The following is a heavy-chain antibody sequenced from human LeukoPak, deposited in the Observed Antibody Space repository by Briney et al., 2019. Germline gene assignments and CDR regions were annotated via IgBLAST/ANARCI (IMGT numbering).Heavy chain of an antibody. D-gene: IGHD3-3*01. CDR3: ARGQNPGITTFGVYYYGMDV. Sequence: SETLSLTCAVYGGSFSGYYWSWIRQPPGKGLEWIGEINHSGSTNYNPSLKSRVTISVDTSKNQFSLKLSSVTAADTAVYYCARGQNPGITTFGVYYYGMDVWGQGTTVTVSS. CDR2: INHSGST. CDR1: GGSFSGYY. V-gene: IGHV4-34*01. J-gene: IGHJ6*02.